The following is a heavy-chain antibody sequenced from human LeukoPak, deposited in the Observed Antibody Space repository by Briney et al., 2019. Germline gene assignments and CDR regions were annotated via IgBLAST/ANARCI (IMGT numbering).Heavy chain of an antibody. Sequence: PSETLSLTCTVSGGSISSYYWSWIRQPPGKGLEWIGYIYYSGSTNYNPSLKSRVTISVDTSKNQFSLKLSSVTAADTAVFYCARVSWNWSLDYWGQGTLVTASS. D-gene: IGHD1-7*01. CDR1: GGSISSYY. CDR2: IYYSGST. V-gene: IGHV4-59*01. CDR3: ARVSWNWSLDY. J-gene: IGHJ4*02.